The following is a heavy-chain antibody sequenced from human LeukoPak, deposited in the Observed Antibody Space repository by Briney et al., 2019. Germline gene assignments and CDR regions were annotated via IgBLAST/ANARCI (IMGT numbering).Heavy chain of an antibody. CDR1: XXXISXXXYY. D-gene: IGHD4-11*01. V-gene: IGHV4-31*03. Sequence: SETLSLTCTXSXXXISXXXYYWSXXXXXXXXXXXWIGYIYYSGNTYYNPSLKSRVTISVDTSKNQFSLKLSSVTAADTAVYYCARGEGTTVTWDYWGQGTLVTVSS. J-gene: IGHJ4*02. CDR3: ARGEGTTVTWDY. CDR2: IYYSGNT.